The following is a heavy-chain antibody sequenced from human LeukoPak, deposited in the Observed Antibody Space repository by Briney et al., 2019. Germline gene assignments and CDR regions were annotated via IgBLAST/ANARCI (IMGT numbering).Heavy chain of an antibody. Sequence: QSGGSLRLSCAASGFTFSSYGMHWVRQAPGKGLEWVAVISYDGSNKYYAGSVKGRFTISRDNSKNTLYLQMNSLRAEDTAVYYCAKDHSGSYLYYYYYYGMDVWGQGTTVTVSS. J-gene: IGHJ6*02. V-gene: IGHV3-30*18. CDR3: AKDHSGSYLYYYYYYGMDV. CDR1: GFTFSSYG. D-gene: IGHD1-26*01. CDR2: ISYDGSNK.